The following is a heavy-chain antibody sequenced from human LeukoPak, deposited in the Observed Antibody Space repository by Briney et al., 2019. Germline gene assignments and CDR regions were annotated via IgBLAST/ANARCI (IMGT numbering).Heavy chain of an antibody. CDR3: ARNVGSGYYYYFDY. D-gene: IGHD3-22*01. J-gene: IGHJ4*02. Sequence: GGSLRLSCAASGFTFDDHGMSWVRQAPGKGLEWVSGIKWNGGSTGYEDTVKGRFTISRDNAKNSLYLQMNSLRAEDTALYYCARNVGSGYYYYFDYWGQGILVTVSS. V-gene: IGHV3-20*04. CDR1: GFTFDDHG. CDR2: IKWNGGST.